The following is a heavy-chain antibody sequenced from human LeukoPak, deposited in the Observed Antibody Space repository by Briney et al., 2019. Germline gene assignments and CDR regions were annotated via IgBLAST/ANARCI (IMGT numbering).Heavy chain of an antibody. CDR3: ARHSWDIVLTVYVNWFDP. CDR1: GGSFSGYF. CDR2: INHSGTT. V-gene: IGHV4-34*01. Sequence: KPSETLSLTCAVYGGSFSGYFWSWIRQSPGKGLEWIGEINHSGTTNYNPSLKSRVTISVDTSKNQFSLKLSSVTAADTAVYYCARHSWDIVLTVYVNWFDPWGQGTLVTVSS. J-gene: IGHJ5*02. D-gene: IGHD2-8*01.